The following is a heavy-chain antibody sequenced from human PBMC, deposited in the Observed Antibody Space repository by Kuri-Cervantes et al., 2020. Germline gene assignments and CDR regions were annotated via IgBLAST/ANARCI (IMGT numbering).Heavy chain of an antibody. CDR2: IYTSGST. CDR1: GGSISSGSYY. V-gene: IGHV4-61*02. Sequence: SETLSLTCTVSGGSISSGSYYWSWIRQPAGKGLEWIGRIYTSGSTNYNPSLKSRVTISVDTSKNQFSLKLSSVTAADAAVYYCARDNPRWVYRDAFDIWGQGTMVTVSS. D-gene: IGHD3-16*02. CDR3: ARDNPRWVYRDAFDI. J-gene: IGHJ3*02.